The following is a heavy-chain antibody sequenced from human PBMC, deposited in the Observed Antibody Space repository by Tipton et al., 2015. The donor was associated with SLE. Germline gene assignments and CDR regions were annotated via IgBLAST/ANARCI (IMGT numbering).Heavy chain of an antibody. D-gene: IGHD3-10*01. Sequence: TLSLTCTVSGGSISSSSYYWGWIRQPPGKGLEWIGSIYYSGSTYYNPSLKSRVTISVDTSKNQFSLKLSSVTAADTAVYYCARGLERGVITHWFDPWGQGTLVTVSS. CDR1: GGSISSSSYY. J-gene: IGHJ5*02. CDR3: ARGLERGVITHWFDP. V-gene: IGHV4-39*07. CDR2: IYYSGST.